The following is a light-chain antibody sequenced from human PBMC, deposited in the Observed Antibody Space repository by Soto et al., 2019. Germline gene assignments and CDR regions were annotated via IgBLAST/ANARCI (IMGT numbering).Light chain of an antibody. CDR1: SSDVGGYNY. CDR3: SSYTSDYTRG. CDR2: GVS. Sequence: QSVLTQPASVSGSPGQSITISCTGTSSDVGGYNYVSWYQQYPGKAPKVMIYGVSNRPSGVSNRCSGSKSGNTASLTISGLQAEDEADYYCSSYTSDYTRGFGTGTKVTVL. J-gene: IGLJ1*01. V-gene: IGLV2-14*01.